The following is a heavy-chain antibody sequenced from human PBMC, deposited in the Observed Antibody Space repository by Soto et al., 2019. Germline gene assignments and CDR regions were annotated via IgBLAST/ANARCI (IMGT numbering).Heavy chain of an antibody. CDR1: GFTFSDHY. D-gene: IGHD6-19*01. Sequence: GGSLRLSCAASGFTFSDHYMDWVRQAPGKGLEWVGRTRNKANSYTTEYAASVKGRFTISRDDSKNSLYLQMNSLKTEDTAVYYCARRIHSSGWSLDYWGQGTLVTVSS. CDR3: ARRIHSSGWSLDY. V-gene: IGHV3-72*01. CDR2: TRNKANSYTT. J-gene: IGHJ4*02.